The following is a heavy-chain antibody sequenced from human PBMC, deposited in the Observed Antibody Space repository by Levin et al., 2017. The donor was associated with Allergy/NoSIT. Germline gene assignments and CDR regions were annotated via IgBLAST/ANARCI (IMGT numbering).Heavy chain of an antibody. V-gene: IGHV1-69*13. D-gene: IGHD2-2*01. CDR2: IIPIFGTA. J-gene: IGHJ6*02. Sequence: SVKVSCKASGGTFSSYAISWVRQAPGQGLEWMGGIIPIFGTANYAQKFQGRVTITADESTSTAYMELSSLRSEDTAVYYCASQNQDIVVVPAAIPHRDGMDVWGQGTTVTVSS. CDR1: GGTFSSYA. CDR3: ASQNQDIVVVPAAIPHRDGMDV.